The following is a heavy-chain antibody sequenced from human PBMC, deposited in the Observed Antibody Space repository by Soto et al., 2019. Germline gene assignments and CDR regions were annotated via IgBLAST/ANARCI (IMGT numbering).Heavy chain of an antibody. CDR1: GFNLRSYW. CDR3: ARPPGAETSY. V-gene: IGHV3-7*01. CDR2: IKEDGSEK. D-gene: IGHD4-17*01. J-gene: IGHJ4*02. Sequence: EVQLVESGGGLVQPGGSLRLSCVVSGFNLRSYWMSWVRQAPGKGLEWVANIKEDGSEKYYVDSVKGRFTISRDNAKNSVYLQMNSLRDEDTAVYHCARPPGAETSYWGQGTLVTVSS.